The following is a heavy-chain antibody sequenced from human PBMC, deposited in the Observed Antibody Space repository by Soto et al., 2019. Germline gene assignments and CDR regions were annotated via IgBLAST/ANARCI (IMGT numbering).Heavy chain of an antibody. D-gene: IGHD4-17*01. CDR3: ARDPPTDGDTEGY. CDR1: GGTFSSYA. Sequence: QVQLVQSGAEVKKPGSSVKVSCKASGGTFSSYAISWVRQAPGQGLEWRGGIIPILGTANYAQKVQGRVTITEDECTSTAYRELSSLRSEDTAVYYCARDPPTDGDTEGYWGQGTLVTVSS. CDR2: IIPILGTA. V-gene: IGHV1-69*01. J-gene: IGHJ4*02.